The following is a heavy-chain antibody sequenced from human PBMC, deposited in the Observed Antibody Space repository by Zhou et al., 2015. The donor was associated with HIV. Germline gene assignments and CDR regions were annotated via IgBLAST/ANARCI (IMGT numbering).Heavy chain of an antibody. Sequence: QVQLVQSGAEVKKSGASVKVSCKASGYTFTSYGISWVRQAPGQGLEWMGWINTNTGNPTYAQGFTGRFVFSLDTSVSTAYLQICSLKAEDTAVYYCARRSYYYDSSGYPQYYYYYGMDVWGQGTTVTVSS. V-gene: IGHV7-4-1*01. D-gene: IGHD3-22*01. CDR2: INTNTGNP. CDR1: GYTFTSYG. J-gene: IGHJ6*02. CDR3: ARRSYYYDSSGYPQYYYYYGMDV.